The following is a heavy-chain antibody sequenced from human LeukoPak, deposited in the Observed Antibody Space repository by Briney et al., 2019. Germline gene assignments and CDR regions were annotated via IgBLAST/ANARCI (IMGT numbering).Heavy chain of an antibody. CDR1: GFTFSDYY. CDR3: GRVGALNWFDP. J-gene: IGHJ5*02. V-gene: IGHV3-11*01. CDR2: ISSSGDTI. Sequence: GGSLRLSCAASGFTFSDYYMSWIRQAPGKGLEWVSYISSSGDTIYYADSVKGRFTISRDNAKKSLYLQMNSVRAEDTAIYYCGRVGALNWFDPWGQGTLVTVSS. D-gene: IGHD3-16*01.